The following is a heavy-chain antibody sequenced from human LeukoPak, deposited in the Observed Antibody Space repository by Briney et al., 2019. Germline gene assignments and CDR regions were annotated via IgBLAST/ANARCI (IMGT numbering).Heavy chain of an antibody. CDR3: AKDLEYYDFWSGQNYYYYYGMDV. CDR1: GFTFSSYA. Sequence: PGGSLRLSCAASGFTFSSYAMSWVRQAPGKGLEWVSAISGSGGSTYYAGSVKGRFTISRDNSKNTLYLQMNSLRAEDTAVYYCAKDLEYYDFWSGQNYYYYYGMDVWGQGTTVTVSS. V-gene: IGHV3-23*01. D-gene: IGHD3-3*01. CDR2: ISGSGGST. J-gene: IGHJ6*02.